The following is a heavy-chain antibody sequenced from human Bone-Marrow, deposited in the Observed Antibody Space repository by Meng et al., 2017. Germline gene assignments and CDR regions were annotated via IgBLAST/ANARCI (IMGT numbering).Heavy chain of an antibody. CDR3: ARSRGSGSYSDY. Sequence: ASVKVSCKASGYTLSSYAINWLRQAPGQGLEWMGWINPNSGGTNYAQKFQGRVTMTRDTSISTAYMELSRLRSDDTAVYYCARSRGSGSYSDYWGQGTLDTFPS. J-gene: IGHJ4*02. CDR1: GYTLSSYA. V-gene: IGHV1-2*02. D-gene: IGHD3-10*01. CDR2: INPNSGGT.